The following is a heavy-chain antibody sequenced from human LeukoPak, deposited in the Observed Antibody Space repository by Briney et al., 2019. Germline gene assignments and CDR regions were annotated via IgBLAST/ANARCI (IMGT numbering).Heavy chain of an antibody. V-gene: IGHV3-23*01. J-gene: IGHJ3*02. D-gene: IGHD3-22*01. Sequence: GGSLRLSCADSGFTLSNYAISWVRQAPGKGLEWVSGISGGGGYTYYADSVKGRFTISRDNSKNTLSLLMNSLRADDAAVYYCAKAVRGYQHDAFDIWGQGPMVTVSS. CDR2: ISGGGGYT. CDR3: AKAVRGYQHDAFDI. CDR1: GFTLSNYA.